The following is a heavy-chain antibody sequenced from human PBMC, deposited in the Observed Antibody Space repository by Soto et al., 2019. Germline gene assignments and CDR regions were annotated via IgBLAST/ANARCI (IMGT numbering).Heavy chain of an antibody. CDR3: AKVSRKGSAIDFDY. D-gene: IGHD3-10*01. J-gene: IGHJ4*02. Sequence: QVQLVQSGAELKKPRASVKVSCKASGYTFSNYDMNCVRQATGQGPEWIGWVNPNNGDTGYAQKFHGRVTLTTDISTTTAYMELTILRSEDTAIYYCAKVSRKGSAIDFDYWGQGTLITVSS. CDR2: VNPNNGDT. CDR1: GYTFSNYD. V-gene: IGHV1-8*01.